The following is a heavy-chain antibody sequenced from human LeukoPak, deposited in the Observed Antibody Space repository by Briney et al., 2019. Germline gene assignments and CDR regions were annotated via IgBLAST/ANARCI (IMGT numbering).Heavy chain of an antibody. J-gene: IGHJ4*02. V-gene: IGHV3-33*08. CDR3: ARDLSAAFDF. Sequence: GGSLRLSCAVSGLTFSSSWMHWVRQAPGKGLEWVARLVYDARSDYANSVKGRFSISRDDSENTLFLDMSNLRVEDTALYYCARDLSAAFDFWGQGVLVTVSS. CDR1: GLTFSSSW. CDR2: LVYDARS. D-gene: IGHD6-25*01.